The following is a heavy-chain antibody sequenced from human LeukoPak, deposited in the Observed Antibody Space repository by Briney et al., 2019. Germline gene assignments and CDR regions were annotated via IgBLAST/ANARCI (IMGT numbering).Heavy chain of an antibody. CDR1: GFTFSSYA. V-gene: IGHV3-30-3*01. Sequence: PGRSLRLSCAASGFTFSSYAMHWVRQAPGKGLEWVAVISYDGSNKYYADPVKGRFTISRDNSKNTLYLQMNSLRAEDTAVYYCARGAQYYYDSSGYYSLFDYWGQGTLVTVSS. D-gene: IGHD3-22*01. CDR2: ISYDGSNK. CDR3: ARGAQYYYDSSGYYSLFDY. J-gene: IGHJ4*02.